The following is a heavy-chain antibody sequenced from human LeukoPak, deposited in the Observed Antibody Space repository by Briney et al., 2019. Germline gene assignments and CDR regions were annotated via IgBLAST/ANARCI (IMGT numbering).Heavy chain of an antibody. J-gene: IGHJ4*02. CDR1: GFSFSSYA. CDR3: AKRSGYTTGWFFGF. CDR2: ISGSDDNA. Sequence: GGSLRLSCAASGFSFSSYAMSWVRQAPGKGLEWVSSISGSDDNAYYAESVKGRFTISRDNSKNTLFLQMNSLRAEDTAVFYCAKRSGYTTGWFFGFWGQGTLVTVSS. D-gene: IGHD6-19*01. V-gene: IGHV3-23*01.